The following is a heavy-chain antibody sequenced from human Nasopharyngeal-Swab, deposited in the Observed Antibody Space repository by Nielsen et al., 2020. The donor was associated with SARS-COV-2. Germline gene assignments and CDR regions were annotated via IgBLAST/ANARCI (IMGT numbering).Heavy chain of an antibody. CDR1: GFSVSRNY. V-gene: IGHV3-43*02. D-gene: IGHD5-24*01. Sequence: GESLKISCAASGFSVSRNYMNWVRQAPGKGLQWVSLTRGDDGTYYADSVKGRFTISRDNTKNSVYLQMNSLRTEDSALYYCAKDLPGYKGFDYWGQGTLVTVSS. CDR3: AKDLPGYKGFDY. CDR2: TRGDDGT. J-gene: IGHJ4*02.